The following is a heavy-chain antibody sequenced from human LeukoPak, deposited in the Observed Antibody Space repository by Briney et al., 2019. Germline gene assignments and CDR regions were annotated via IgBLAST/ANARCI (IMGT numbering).Heavy chain of an antibody. CDR3: ARVYSSSSYYYYMDV. Sequence: GGSLSLSCAASGFTFSSYSMNWVRQAPGKGLEWVSSISSSSSYIYYADSVKGRFTISRDNAKNSLYLQMNSLRAEDTAVYYCARVYSSSSYYYYMDVWGKGTTVTVSS. CDR1: GFTFSSYS. V-gene: IGHV3-21*01. D-gene: IGHD6-6*01. J-gene: IGHJ6*03. CDR2: ISSSSSYI.